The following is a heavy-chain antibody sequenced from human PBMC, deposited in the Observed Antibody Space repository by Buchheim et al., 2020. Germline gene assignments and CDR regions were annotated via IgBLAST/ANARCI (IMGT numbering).Heavy chain of an antibody. Sequence: EVQLLESEGGLVQPGGSLRLSCAASGFTFSSYGMSWVRQAPGKGLEWVSGTSGSGGSTYYADSVKGRFTISRDNSKTTLYLQMNSPRAEDTAVYYCAKTSSYSPAYYMDVWGKGTT. CDR3: AKTSSYSPAYYMDV. J-gene: IGHJ6*03. D-gene: IGHD5-18*01. V-gene: IGHV3-23*01. CDR2: TSGSGGST. CDR1: GFTFSSYG.